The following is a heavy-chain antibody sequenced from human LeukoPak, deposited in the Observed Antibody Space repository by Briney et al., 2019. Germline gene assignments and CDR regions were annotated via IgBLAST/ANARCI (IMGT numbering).Heavy chain of an antibody. CDR2: ISYSGSP. CDR1: GASISSGGYY. V-gene: IGHV4-31*03. J-gene: IGHJ1*01. CDR3: ARGPHCSSTSCYSEYFHH. D-gene: IGHD2-2*01. Sequence: SETLSLTCTVSGASISSGGYYWSWIRQHPGMGLEWIGYISYSGSPYYNPSLKSRVTISVDTSRNQFSLKLSSVTAADTAVYYCARGPHCSSTSCYSEYFHHWGQGTLVTVSS.